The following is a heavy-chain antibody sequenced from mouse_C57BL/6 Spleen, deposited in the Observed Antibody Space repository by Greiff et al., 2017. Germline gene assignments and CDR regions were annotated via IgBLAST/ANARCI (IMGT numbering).Heavy chain of an antibody. Sequence: QVQLQQPGAELVMPGASVKLSCKASGYTFTSYGMHWVKQRPGQGLEWIGEIDPSDSYTNYNQKFKGKSTMTVDKSSSTAYVKLSSLTSEDSAVLYCGSSSYYGGSNVLAYWGQGTLVTVSA. J-gene: IGHJ3*01. CDR3: GSSSYYGGSNVLAY. V-gene: IGHV1-69*01. CDR1: GYTFTSYG. CDR2: IDPSDSYT. D-gene: IGHD1-1*01.